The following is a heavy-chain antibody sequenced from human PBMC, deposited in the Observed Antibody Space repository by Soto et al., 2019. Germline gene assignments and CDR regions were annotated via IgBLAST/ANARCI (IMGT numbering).Heavy chain of an antibody. J-gene: IGHJ4*02. D-gene: IGHD3-9*01. V-gene: IGHV3-48*02. CDR1: GFTFSGYS. Sequence: GGSLRLSCAASGFTFSGYSVNWVRQAPGKGLEWVSYISSGSKTIYYAESVKGRFTVSRDNARNSQYLQMNSLRDEDTAVYYCVREDILGVRSFDYWGQVTLVTVSS. CDR2: ISSGSKTI. CDR3: VREDILGVRSFDY.